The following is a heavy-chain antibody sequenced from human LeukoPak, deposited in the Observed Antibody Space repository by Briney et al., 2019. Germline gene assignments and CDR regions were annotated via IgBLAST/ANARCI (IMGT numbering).Heavy chain of an antibody. CDR2: IYTSGST. CDR1: GGSISSYY. V-gene: IGHV4-4*07. CDR3: ARRYCSGGTCYPFDY. D-gene: IGHD2-15*01. Sequence: TSETLSLTCTVSGGSISSYYWSWIRQPAGKGLEWIGRIYTSGSTNYNPSLKSRVTMSVDTSKNQFSLKLSSVTAADTAVYYCARRYCSGGTCYPFDYWGQGTQVTVSS. J-gene: IGHJ4*02.